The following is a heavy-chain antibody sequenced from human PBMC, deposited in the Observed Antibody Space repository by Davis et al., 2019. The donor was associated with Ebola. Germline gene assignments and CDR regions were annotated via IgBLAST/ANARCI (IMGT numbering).Heavy chain of an antibody. CDR2: IIPIRGIA. CDR1: GGTFSSNT. V-gene: IGHV1-69*04. Sequence: AASVKVSCKASGGTFSSNTISWVRQAPGQGLEWMGRIIPIRGIANYAQKFQGRVTINADKSTSTAYMELSSLRSEDTAVYYCAREPAGVWYFDLWGRGTLVTVSS. J-gene: IGHJ2*01. CDR3: AREPAGVWYFDL. D-gene: IGHD3-3*01.